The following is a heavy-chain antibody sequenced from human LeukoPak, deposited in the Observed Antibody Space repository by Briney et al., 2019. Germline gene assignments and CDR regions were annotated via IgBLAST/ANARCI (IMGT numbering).Heavy chain of an antibody. D-gene: IGHD1-26*01. CDR2: IYYSGST. CDR1: GGSISSYY. J-gene: IGHJ4*02. CDR3: ARAPEWELHHFDY. V-gene: IGHV4-59*01. Sequence: SETLSLTCTVSGGSISSYYWSWIRQLPGKGLEWIGYIYYSGSTNYNPSLKSRVTISVDTSKNQFSLKLSSVTAADTAVYYCARAPEWELHHFDYWGQGTLVTVSS.